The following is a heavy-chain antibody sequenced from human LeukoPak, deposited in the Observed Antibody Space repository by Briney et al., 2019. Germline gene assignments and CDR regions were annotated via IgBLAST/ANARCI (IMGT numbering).Heavy chain of an antibody. CDR2: ISGSGGST. CDR3: AKDSYYDSSGSQLDY. D-gene: IGHD3-22*01. J-gene: IGHJ4*02. Sequence: GGSLRLSCAASGFTFSSYAMSWVRQAPGKGLEWVSAISGSGGSTYYADSVKGRFTISRDNAKNSLYLQMNSLRAEDTALYYCAKDSYYDSSGSQLDYWGQGTLVTVSS. V-gene: IGHV3-23*01. CDR1: GFTFSSYA.